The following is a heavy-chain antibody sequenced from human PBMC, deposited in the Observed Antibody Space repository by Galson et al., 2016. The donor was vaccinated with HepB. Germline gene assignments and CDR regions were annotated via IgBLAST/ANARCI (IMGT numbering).Heavy chain of an antibody. J-gene: IGHJ6*02. Sequence: SVKVSCKASGGTFSTYPISWVRQAPGQGLEWMGGIIPVYGTPIYAQSFQDRVMITPDESTRTAYMELSSLRSEDTAAYYCASPGRVFEYGDDGGSAAYGMDVWGQGTTVIVSS. CDR1: GGTFSTYP. V-gene: IGHV1-69*13. D-gene: IGHD4/OR15-4a*01. CDR3: ASPGRVFEYGDDGGSAAYGMDV. CDR2: IIPVYGTP.